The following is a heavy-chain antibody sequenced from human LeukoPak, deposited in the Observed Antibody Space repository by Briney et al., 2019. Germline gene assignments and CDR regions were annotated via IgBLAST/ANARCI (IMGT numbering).Heavy chain of an antibody. V-gene: IGHV1-2*02. CDR1: GYTFTSYY. J-gene: IGHJ3*02. D-gene: IGHD5-12*01. CDR2: INPNSGGT. CDR3: ARDRGVATIVAFDI. Sequence: ASVKVSCKASGYTFTSYYMHWMRQAPGQGLEWMGWINPNSGGTNYAQKFQGRVTMTRDTSISTAYMELSRLTSDDTAVYFCARDRGVATIVAFDIWGQGTMVTVSS.